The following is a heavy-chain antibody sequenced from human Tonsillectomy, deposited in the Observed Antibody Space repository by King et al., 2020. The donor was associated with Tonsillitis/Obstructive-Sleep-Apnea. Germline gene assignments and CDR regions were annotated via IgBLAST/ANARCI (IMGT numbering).Heavy chain of an antibody. Sequence: VQLVESGAEVKRPGESLKISCKESGFHFASYWIAWVRQMPGKGLEWMGIIYPHDSDIKYSPSFQGQVTISADRSINTAYLQWSSLKASDTAMYYCARRSDYYYMDVGGKGTTVSVSS. V-gene: IGHV5-51*01. D-gene: IGHD1-26*01. CDR3: ARRSDYYYMDV. CDR1: GFHFASYW. CDR2: IYPHDSDI. J-gene: IGHJ6*03.